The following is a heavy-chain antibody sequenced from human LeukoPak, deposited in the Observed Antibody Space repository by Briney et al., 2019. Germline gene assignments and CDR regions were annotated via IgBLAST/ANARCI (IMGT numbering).Heavy chain of an antibody. J-gene: IGHJ4*02. V-gene: IGHV3-23*01. D-gene: IGHD5-18*01. CDR3: AKGGAARFDY. Sequence: GGSLRLSCAASGFTFSIYAMTWVRQAPGKGLEWVSTISGSGGSTYYADSVKGRFTISRDNSKNTLYLQMNSLRAEDTAVYYCAKGGAARFDYWGQGTLVTVSS. CDR2: ISGSGGST. CDR1: GFTFSIYA.